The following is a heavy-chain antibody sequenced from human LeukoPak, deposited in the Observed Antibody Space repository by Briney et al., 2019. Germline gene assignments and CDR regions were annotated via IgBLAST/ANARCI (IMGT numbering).Heavy chain of an antibody. CDR3: ARDKGYSGYDYLKSFDY. Sequence: PGGSLRLSCAASGFTFSSYWMSWVRQAPGKGLEWVANIKQDGSEKYYVDSVKGRFTISRDNAKNSLYLQMNSLRAEDTAVYYCARDKGYSGYDYLKSFDYWGQGTLVTVSS. CDR1: GFTFSSYW. J-gene: IGHJ4*02. CDR2: IKQDGSEK. D-gene: IGHD5-12*01. V-gene: IGHV3-7*01.